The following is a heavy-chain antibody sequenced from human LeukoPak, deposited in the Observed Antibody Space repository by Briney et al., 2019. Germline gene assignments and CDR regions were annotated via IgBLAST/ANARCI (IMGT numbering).Heavy chain of an antibody. Sequence: GGSLKLSWVASGFTLSNLWKYWGRPGPGKGLEWVANINQGGKVQHYVDSVKGRFTISKDNAENSLSLHMNSLRADDTAVYYCARGDGGDQGYFQDWGQGTLVTVSS. V-gene: IGHV3-7*04. CDR2: INQGGKVQ. J-gene: IGHJ1*01. CDR1: GFTLSNLW. CDR3: ARGDGGDQGYFQD. D-gene: IGHD4-23*01.